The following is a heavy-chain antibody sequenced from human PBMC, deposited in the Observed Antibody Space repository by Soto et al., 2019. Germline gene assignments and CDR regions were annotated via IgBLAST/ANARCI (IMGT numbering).Heavy chain of an antibody. J-gene: IGHJ4*02. Sequence: PGGSLRLSCAASGFTFSTYAVNWLRQAPGKGLEWLSYISSSSATIYYADSVKGRFTISRDNSKNTLYLQMNSLRAEDTAVYYCAKDISTGGFYWGQGTLVTVSS. CDR2: ISSSSATI. CDR3: AKDISTGGFY. CDR1: GFTFSTYA. D-gene: IGHD3-9*01. V-gene: IGHV3-23*01.